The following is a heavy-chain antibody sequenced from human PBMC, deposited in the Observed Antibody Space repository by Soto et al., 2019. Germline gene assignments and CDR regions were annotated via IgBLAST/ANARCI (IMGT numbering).Heavy chain of an antibody. V-gene: IGHV3-64*01. D-gene: IGHD2-2*01. CDR3: ARDTEWSSTSWEYYFDY. CDR2: ISSNGGST. CDR1: GFTFSSYA. Sequence: GGSLRLSCAASGFTFSSYAMHWVRQAPGKGLEYVSAISSNGGSTYYANSVKGRFTISKINSKNTLYLQMGSLRAEDMAVYYCARDTEWSSTSWEYYFDYWGQGTLVTVSS. J-gene: IGHJ4*02.